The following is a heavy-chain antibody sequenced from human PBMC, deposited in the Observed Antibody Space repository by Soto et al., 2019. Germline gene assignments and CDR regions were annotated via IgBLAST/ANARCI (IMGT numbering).Heavy chain of an antibody. CDR2: IWYDGSNK. V-gene: IGHV3-33*01. Sequence: QVQLVESGGGVVQPGRSLRLSCAASGFTFSSYGMHWVRQAPGKGLEWVAVIWYDGSNKYYADSGKGRFTISRDNSKNTLYLQMNSRSAEDTAVYYCARTTQWLDAFDIWGQGTMVTVSS. CDR1: GFTFSSYG. J-gene: IGHJ3*02. D-gene: IGHD6-19*01. CDR3: ARTTQWLDAFDI.